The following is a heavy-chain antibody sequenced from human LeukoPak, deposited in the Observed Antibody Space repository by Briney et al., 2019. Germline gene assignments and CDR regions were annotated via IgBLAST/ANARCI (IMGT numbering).Heavy chain of an antibody. Sequence: SETLSLTCAVYGGSFSGYYWSWIRQPPGKGLEWIGEINHSGSTNYNPSLKSRVTISVDTSKNQFSLKLSSVTAADTAVYYCARSVVVPAATTDFDYWGQGTLVTVSS. V-gene: IGHV4-34*01. CDR2: INHSGST. CDR3: ARSVVVPAATTDFDY. J-gene: IGHJ4*02. CDR1: GGSFSGYY. D-gene: IGHD2-2*01.